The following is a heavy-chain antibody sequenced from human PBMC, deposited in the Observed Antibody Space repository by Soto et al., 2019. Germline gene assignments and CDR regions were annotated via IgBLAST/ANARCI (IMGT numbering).Heavy chain of an antibody. D-gene: IGHD2-15*01. V-gene: IGHV5-51*01. CDR3: ARNGGRGMKDAFDI. CDR2: IYPGDSDT. CDR1: GYTFSSYW. Sequence: GESLKISCKGSGYTFSSYWIGWVRQMPGNGLEWMGIIYPGDSDTKYSPTFEGQVTISVDKFISTAYLQWSSLKAPGTAMYYCARNGGRGMKDAFDIWGQGTMVTVSS. J-gene: IGHJ3*02.